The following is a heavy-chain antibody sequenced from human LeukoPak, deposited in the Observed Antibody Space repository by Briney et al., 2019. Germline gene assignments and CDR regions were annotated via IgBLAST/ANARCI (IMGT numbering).Heavy chain of an antibody. J-gene: IGHJ5*02. Sequence: SQTLSLTCTVSGGSIRSYFWSWIRQPPGKGLEWIGYIYYSGSTNYNPSLKSRVTISVDTSKNQISLKLSSVTAADTAVYYCARQGSIAVAGTFDPWGQGTLVTVSS. D-gene: IGHD6-19*01. V-gene: IGHV4-59*08. CDR3: ARQGSIAVAGTFDP. CDR2: IYYSGST. CDR1: GGSIRSYF.